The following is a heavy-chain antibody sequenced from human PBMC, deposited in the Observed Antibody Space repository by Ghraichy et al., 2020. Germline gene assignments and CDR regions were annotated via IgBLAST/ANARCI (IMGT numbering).Heavy chain of an antibody. D-gene: IGHD6-19*01. CDR3: VAEVGWYFHY. CDR1: GFTSKTYW. J-gene: IGHJ4*02. Sequence: GGSLRLSCTVSGFTSKTYWMHWVRQAPGEGLEWVATMKQDGSDRHYVDSVKGRFTISRDNAENSLYLQMNSLRAEDTAVYYCVAEVGWYFHYWGQGILVTVSS. V-gene: IGHV3-7*01. CDR2: MKQDGSDR.